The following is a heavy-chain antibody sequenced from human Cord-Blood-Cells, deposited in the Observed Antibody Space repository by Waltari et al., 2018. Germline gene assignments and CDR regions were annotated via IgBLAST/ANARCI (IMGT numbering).Heavy chain of an antibody. J-gene: IGHJ5*02. V-gene: IGHV4-39*01. CDR2: IYYSGST. CDR3: ARLRRDNWNYVNWFDP. D-gene: IGHD1-7*01. CDR1: GGSISSSSYY. Sequence: QLQLQESGPGLVKPSETLSLTCTVSGGSISSSSYYCGWIRQPPGKGLEWIGSIYYSGSTYYTPSLKSRVTISVDTSKNQFSLKLSSVTAADTAVYYCARLRRDNWNYVNWFDPWGQGTLVTVSS.